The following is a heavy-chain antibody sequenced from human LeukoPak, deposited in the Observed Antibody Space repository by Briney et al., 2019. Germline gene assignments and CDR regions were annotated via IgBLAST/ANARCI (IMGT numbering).Heavy chain of an antibody. V-gene: IGHV3-23*01. CDR2: VSSSGAGT. D-gene: IGHD2-2*01. CDR3: AREYCSGTSCPKPYYYYYYMDV. J-gene: IGHJ6*03. CDR1: GFTFSSYA. Sequence: GGSLRLSCAASGFTFSSYAMSWVRQAPGKGLEWLSTVSSSGAGTYYADSVKGRFTMSRDNSEYTLYLQMNSLRAEDTAPYYCAREYCSGTSCPKPYYYYYYMDVWGKGTTVTVSS.